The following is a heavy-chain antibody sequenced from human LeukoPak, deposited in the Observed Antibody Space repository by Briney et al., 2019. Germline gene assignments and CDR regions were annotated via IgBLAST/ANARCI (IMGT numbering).Heavy chain of an antibody. D-gene: IGHD5-24*01. J-gene: IGHJ6*03. CDR2: INHSGST. CDR3: ARGWEMATIPYYYYMDV. Sequence: SETLSLTCAVYGGSFSGYYWSWIRQPPGKGLEWIGEINHSGSTNYNPSLKSRVTISVDTSKNQFSLKLSSVTAADTAVYYCARGWEMATIPYYYYMDVWGQGTMVTVSS. V-gene: IGHV4-34*01. CDR1: GGSFSGYY.